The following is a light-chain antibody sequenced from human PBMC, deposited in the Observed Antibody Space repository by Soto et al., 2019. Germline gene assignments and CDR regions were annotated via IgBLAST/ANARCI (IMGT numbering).Light chain of an antibody. CDR2: GAS. J-gene: IGKJ4*01. CDR1: QSVSSSF. Sequence: EVVLTQSPGTLSLSPGGRATLSCRASQSVSSSFLAWYQQKPGQAPRLLIYGASSRATGIPDRFSGSGSGTDFTLTINRLEPEDFAVYYCQQYGSSPALTFGGGTKAEIK. CDR3: QQYGSSPALT. V-gene: IGKV3-20*01.